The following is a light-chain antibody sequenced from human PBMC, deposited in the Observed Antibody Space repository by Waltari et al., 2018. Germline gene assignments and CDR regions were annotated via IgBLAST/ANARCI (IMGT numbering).Light chain of an antibody. V-gene: IGKV1-39*01. CDR1: QSISTY. Sequence: DIQMTQSPSFVSASVGDRVTITCRASQSISTYLNWYQHRPGKAPRLLIFGASSLQIGVPSRFSGSGSGTDFTLTIDSLQPGDFATYYCQQSYSVLWTFGQGTKVDLK. CDR2: GAS. CDR3: QQSYSVLWT. J-gene: IGKJ1*01.